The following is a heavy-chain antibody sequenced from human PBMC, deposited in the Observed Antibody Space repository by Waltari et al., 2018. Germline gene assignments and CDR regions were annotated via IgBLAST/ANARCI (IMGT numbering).Heavy chain of an antibody. D-gene: IGHD2-2*01. CDR2: IWYDGSNK. CDR1: GFTFSSYG. CDR3: ARDLDCSSTSCYGYYGMDV. J-gene: IGHJ6*02. V-gene: IGHV3-33*01. Sequence: QVQLVESGGGVVQPGRSLRLSCAASGFTFSSYGMPWVRQAPGKGLEWVAVIWYDGSNKYYADSVKGRFTISRDNSKNTLYLQMNSLRAEDTAVYYCARDLDCSSTSCYGYYGMDVWGQGTTVTVSS.